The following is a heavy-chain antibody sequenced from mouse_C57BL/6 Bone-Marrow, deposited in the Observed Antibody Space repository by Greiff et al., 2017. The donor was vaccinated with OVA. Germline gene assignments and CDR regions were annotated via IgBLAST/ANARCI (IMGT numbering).Heavy chain of an antibody. CDR3: ARRGAYDGYYNYFDD. J-gene: IGHJ2*01. CDR1: GFSLSTSGMG. Sequence: QVTLKVSGPGILQSSQTLSLTCSFSGFSLSTSGMGVSWIRQPSGKGLEWLAHIYWDDDKRYNPSLKSRLTISKDTSRNQVFLKITSVDTADTATYYCARRGAYDGYYNYFDDRGQGTTLTVSS. V-gene: IGHV8-12*01. D-gene: IGHD2-3*01. CDR2: IYWDDDK.